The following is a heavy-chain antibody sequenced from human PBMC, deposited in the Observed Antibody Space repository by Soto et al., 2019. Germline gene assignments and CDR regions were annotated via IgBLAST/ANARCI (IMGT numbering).Heavy chain of an antibody. Sequence: EVQLLESGGGSVQPGGSLRLSCAASGFTFNNYAMHWVRRPPGKGLEWVSSISHSGGTTYYADSVKGRFSISRDILAGTLYLQMNSPRAEDTALYYCAKGRGQNWNFDYWGQGTLVTVSP. CDR2: ISHSGGTT. J-gene: IGHJ4*02. D-gene: IGHD1-1*01. V-gene: IGHV3-23*01. CDR1: GFTFNNYA. CDR3: AKGRGQNWNFDY.